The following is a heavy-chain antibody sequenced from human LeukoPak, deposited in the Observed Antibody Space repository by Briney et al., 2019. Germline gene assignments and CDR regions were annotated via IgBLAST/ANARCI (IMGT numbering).Heavy chain of an antibody. CDR2: INTSMGGA. CDR3: ARETYNHSKNRHVQHHNWFDP. V-gene: IGHV1-2*02. Sequence: GASVKVSCKASGYTFTSYYMHWVRQAPGQGLEWMGWINTSMGGAKFAQKFQGRVNMTRETSISTAYMEQSRLRSDDTAVYYCARETYNHSKNRHVQHHNWFDPWGQGTLVTVSS. CDR1: GYTFTSYY. D-gene: IGHD1-14*01. J-gene: IGHJ5*02.